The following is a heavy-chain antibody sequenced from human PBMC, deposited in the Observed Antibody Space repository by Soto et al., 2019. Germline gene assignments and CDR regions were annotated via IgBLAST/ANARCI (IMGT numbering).Heavy chain of an antibody. CDR2: IRSKAFDYAT. V-gene: IGHV3-73*01. CDR3: AIEGAGFGQ. J-gene: IGHJ4*02. D-gene: IGHD1-26*01. CDR1: GFSFSVSS. Sequence: EVHLVESGGGLVQPWGSVRLSCATSGFSFSVSSMHWVRQASGKGLEWLGRIRSKAFDYATTYSESVKGRFIISRDDSKDTMFLQMSGLRTEDTAMYYCAIEGAGFGQWGQGTLVTVSS.